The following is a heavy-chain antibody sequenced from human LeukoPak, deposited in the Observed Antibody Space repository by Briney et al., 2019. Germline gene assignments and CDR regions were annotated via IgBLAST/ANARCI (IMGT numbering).Heavy chain of an antibody. CDR2: IYSGGST. CDR3: ARSRLGPYILTGYTDFDY. Sequence: GGSLSLSCAASGFTVRSNYMSWVRQARGKGLEWVSVIYSGGSTYYADSVKGRFTISRDNSKNTLYLQMNSLRAEDTAVYYCARSRLGPYILTGYTDFDYWGQGTLVTVSS. J-gene: IGHJ4*02. D-gene: IGHD3-9*01. CDR1: GFTVRSNY. V-gene: IGHV3-66*01.